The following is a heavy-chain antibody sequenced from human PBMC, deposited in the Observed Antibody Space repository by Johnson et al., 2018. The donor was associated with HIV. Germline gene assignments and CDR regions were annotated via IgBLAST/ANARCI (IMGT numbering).Heavy chain of an antibody. CDR2: ISGSGYRT. V-gene: IGHV3-23*04. CDR1: GFTFDDYA. D-gene: IGHD2-8*01. Sequence: VQLVESGGGLVQPGRSLRLSCAASGFTFDDYAMHWVRQAPGKGLEWVSPISGSGYRTYYADSAKGRFTISGDSSKNTLFLQMNSLRAEDTAVYYCARSVNAGRPFDIWGQGTLVTVSS. CDR3: ARSVNAGRPFDI. J-gene: IGHJ3*02.